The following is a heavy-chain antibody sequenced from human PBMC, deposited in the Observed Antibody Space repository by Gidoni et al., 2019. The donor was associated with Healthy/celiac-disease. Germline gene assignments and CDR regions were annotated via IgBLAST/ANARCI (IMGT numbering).Heavy chain of an antibody. D-gene: IGHD3-3*01. V-gene: IGHV1-8*01. Sequence: QVQLVQSGAEVKKPGASVKVYCKASGYTFTSYEINWVRQATGQGLEWMGWMNPNSGNTGYAQKFQGRVTMTRNTSISTAYMELSSLRSEDTAVYYCARGRDDFWGDYGMDVWGQGTTVTVSS. J-gene: IGHJ6*02. CDR1: GYTFTSYE. CDR3: ARGRDDFWGDYGMDV. CDR2: MNPNSGNT.